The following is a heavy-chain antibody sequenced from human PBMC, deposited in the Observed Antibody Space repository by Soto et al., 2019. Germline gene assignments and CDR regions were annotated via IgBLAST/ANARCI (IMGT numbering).Heavy chain of an antibody. CDR3: ARDPSHGSGSYLDY. V-gene: IGHV3-23*01. J-gene: IGHJ4*02. Sequence: GGSLRLSCAASGFTFSSYAMTWVRQAPGKGLECVSTISNTGGSTYYADSVKGRFTISRDNSKNTLYLQMSSLRAEDTAVYFCARDPSHGSGSYLDYWGQGALVTVSS. CDR2: ISNTGGST. D-gene: IGHD3-10*01. CDR1: GFTFSSYA.